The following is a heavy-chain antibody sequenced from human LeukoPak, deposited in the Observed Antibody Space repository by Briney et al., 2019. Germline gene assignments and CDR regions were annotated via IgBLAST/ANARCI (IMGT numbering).Heavy chain of an antibody. Sequence: GESLQISCKGSGYSFTSYWIGWVRRMPGKGLEWMGIIYPGDSDTRYSPSFQGQVTISADKSISTAYLQWSSLKASDTAMYYCARHAGGGQWLVDSGYYFDYWGQGTLVTVSS. CDR1: GYSFTSYW. CDR3: ARHAGGGQWLVDSGYYFDY. J-gene: IGHJ4*02. CDR2: IYPGDSDT. D-gene: IGHD6-19*01. V-gene: IGHV5-51*01.